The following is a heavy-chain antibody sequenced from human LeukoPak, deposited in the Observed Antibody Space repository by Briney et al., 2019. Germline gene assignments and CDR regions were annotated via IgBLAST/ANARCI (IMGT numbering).Heavy chain of an antibody. V-gene: IGHV4-39*01. D-gene: IGHD3-10*01. J-gene: IGHJ5*02. CDR3: ARGGSGSRGDWVDP. CDR1: GGSITSSTYY. Sequence: SETLSLTCTVSGGSITSSTYYWGWIRQPPGKGLEWIGSIYSTGGTYYNPSLKSRVTISVDTSKNQFSLKLSSVTAADTAVYYCARGGSGSRGDWVDPWGQGTLVTVSS. CDR2: IYSTGGT.